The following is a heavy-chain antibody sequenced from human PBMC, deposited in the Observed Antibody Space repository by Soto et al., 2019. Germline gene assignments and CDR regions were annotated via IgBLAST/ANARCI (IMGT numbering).Heavy chain of an antibody. CDR3: RQLVDTAANGDY. CDR1: GFTFSDYY. CDR2: ISSSGSTI. D-gene: IGHD5-18*01. J-gene: IGHJ4*02. V-gene: IGHV3-11*01. Sequence: QVQLVESGGGLVKPGGSLRLSCAASGFTFSDYYMSWIGQAPGKRLEWVSYISSSGSTIYYADSVKGRFTISRDNAKNSLYLQMNSLSAEDTAVYYCRQLVDTAANGDYWGQGTLVTVSS.